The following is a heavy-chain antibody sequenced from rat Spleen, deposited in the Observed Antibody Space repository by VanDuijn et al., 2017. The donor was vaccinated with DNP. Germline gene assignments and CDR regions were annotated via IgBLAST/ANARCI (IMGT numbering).Heavy chain of an antibody. J-gene: IGHJ2*01. D-gene: IGHD1-4*01. CDR3: AGRPPPTRGPFDY. Sequence: EVQLVESGGGLVQPGRSLKLSCAVSRITFSDHNMAWVRQAPKKGLEWVATISYDGSDTYYRDSVKGRFTISRDNAQSTLYLQMDSLRSEDTATYYCAGRPPPTRGPFDYWGQGVTVTVSS. CDR1: RITFSDHN. CDR2: ISYDGSDT. V-gene: IGHV5-7*01.